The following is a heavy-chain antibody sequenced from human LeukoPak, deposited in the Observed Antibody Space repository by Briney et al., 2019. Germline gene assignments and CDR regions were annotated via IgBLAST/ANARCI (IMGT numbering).Heavy chain of an antibody. V-gene: IGHV4-39*07. CDR1: GGSISSRTYY. CDR2: VYYTGGT. CDR3: SGERAGTTIDY. Sequence: KPSETLSLNCTVSGGSISSRTYYWGWLRQPPGKGLEWIGSVYYTGGTYHNPSLKSRVTISVDTSKNMFSLKLSSVTAADTAVYFCSGERAGTTIDYWGQGTLVTVSS. J-gene: IGHJ4*02. D-gene: IGHD1-1*01.